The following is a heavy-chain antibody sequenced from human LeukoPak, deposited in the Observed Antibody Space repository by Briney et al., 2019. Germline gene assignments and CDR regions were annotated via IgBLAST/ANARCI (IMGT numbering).Heavy chain of an antibody. Sequence: GGSLRLSCAASGFTFSSYWMSWVRQAPGKGLEWVSSISSSSSYIYYAGSVKGRFTISRDNAKNSLYLQMNSLRAEDTAVYYCARVVVAATVLLDAFDIWGQGTMVTVSS. V-gene: IGHV3-21*01. CDR3: ARVVVAATVLLDAFDI. J-gene: IGHJ3*02. D-gene: IGHD2-15*01. CDR1: GFTFSSYW. CDR2: ISSSSSYI.